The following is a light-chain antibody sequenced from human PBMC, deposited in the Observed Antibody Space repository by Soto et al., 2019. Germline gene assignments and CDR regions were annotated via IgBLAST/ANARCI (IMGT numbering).Light chain of an antibody. Sequence: DIQMTQSPSSVSASVVDRVTITCRASHVISSWLAWYQQKPGKAPKLLIYAASRLQSGVPSRFSGSESGADFSLTISSLQPEDVATYYCQQTNDFPYTFGQGTKLEIK. CDR3: QQTNDFPYT. V-gene: IGKV1-12*01. J-gene: IGKJ2*01. CDR2: AAS. CDR1: HVISSW.